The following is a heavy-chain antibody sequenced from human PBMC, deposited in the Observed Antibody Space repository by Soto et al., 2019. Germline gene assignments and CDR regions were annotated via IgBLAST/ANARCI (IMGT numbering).Heavy chain of an antibody. CDR1: GYTFTSYG. CDR3: AREDSSSWYGNWFDP. D-gene: IGHD6-13*01. Sequence: VSVKVSCKASGYTFTSYGISWVRQAPGQGLEWMGWISAYNGNTNYAQKLQGRVTMTTDTSTSTAYMELRSLRSDDTAVYYCAREDSSSWYGNWFDPWGQGTLVTVSS. CDR2: ISAYNGNT. V-gene: IGHV1-18*04. J-gene: IGHJ5*02.